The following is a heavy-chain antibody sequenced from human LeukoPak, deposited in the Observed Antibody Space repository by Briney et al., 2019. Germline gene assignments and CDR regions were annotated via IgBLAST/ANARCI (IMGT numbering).Heavy chain of an antibody. CDR3: ATLGTPHSYYYYMDV. V-gene: IGHV4-39*01. D-gene: IGHD1-1*01. Sequence: PSETLSLTCTVSGGSISSSSYYWGWIRQPPGKGLEWIGSIYYSGSTYYNPSLKGRVTISVDTSKNQFSLKLSSVTAADTAVYYCATLGTPHSYYYYMDVWGKGTTVTVSS. CDR2: IYYSGST. CDR1: GGSISSSSYY. J-gene: IGHJ6*03.